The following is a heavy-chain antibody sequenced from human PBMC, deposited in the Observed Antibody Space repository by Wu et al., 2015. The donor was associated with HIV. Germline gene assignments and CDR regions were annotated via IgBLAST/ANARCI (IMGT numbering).Heavy chain of an antibody. J-gene: IGHJ6*02. CDR3: ARDSYGSGSYYTKNRYYYYYGMDV. CDR1: GDTFSNYA. Sequence: QVQLVQSGTEVKKPGSSVMVSCKASGDTFSNYAISWVRQAPGQGLEWMGGIFPVSHRPNYAXKFQGGVTITADESTSTIYMEMSSLRVEDTAVYYCARDSYGSGSYYTKNRYYYYYGMDVWGQGTTVTVSS. CDR2: IFPVSHRP. D-gene: IGHD3-10*01. V-gene: IGHV1-69*12.